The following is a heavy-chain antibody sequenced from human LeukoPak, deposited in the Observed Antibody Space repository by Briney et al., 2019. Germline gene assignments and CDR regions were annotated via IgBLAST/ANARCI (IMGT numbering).Heavy chain of an antibody. CDR3: ARSRCYNCAFDI. V-gene: IGHV4-4*07. Sequence: PSETLSLTCTVSGGSISPYHWSWIRQPAGKGLEWIGRVFTSGDTKYNSSLKSRVTMSVDTSKNHFSLKLISVTAADTAVYYCARSRCYNCAFDIWGQGTMVTVSS. D-gene: IGHD2-2*02. CDR2: VFTSGDT. J-gene: IGHJ3*02. CDR1: GGSISPYH.